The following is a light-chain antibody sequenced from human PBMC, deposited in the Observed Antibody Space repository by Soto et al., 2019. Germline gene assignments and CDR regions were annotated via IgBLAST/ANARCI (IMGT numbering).Light chain of an antibody. Sequence: QSVLTRPASVSGSLGQSVTISCTGTSSDVGAYNSVSWYQQHPGKAPKLIIFEVFNRPSGASTRFSGSKSGNTASLTISGLQADDEADYYCSSYTDSSTYVFGTGTKV. CDR1: SSDVGAYNS. CDR2: EVF. J-gene: IGLJ1*01. CDR3: SSYTDSSTYV. V-gene: IGLV2-14*01.